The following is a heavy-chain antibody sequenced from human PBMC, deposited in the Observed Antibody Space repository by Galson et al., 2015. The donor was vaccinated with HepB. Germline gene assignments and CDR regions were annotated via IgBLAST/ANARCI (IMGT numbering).Heavy chain of an antibody. CDR2: IWYDGTYE. Sequence: SLRLSCAASGFTFSNYGMHWVRQAPGKGLEWVAVIWYDGTYENYADSVKGRFTISRDNSKNTLYLQVSSLRAEDTAIYYCAKDLSNYGDCSDIWGQGTMVTVSS. J-gene: IGHJ3*02. CDR1: GFTFSNYG. CDR3: AKDLSNYGDCSDI. V-gene: IGHV3-33*06. D-gene: IGHD4-17*01.